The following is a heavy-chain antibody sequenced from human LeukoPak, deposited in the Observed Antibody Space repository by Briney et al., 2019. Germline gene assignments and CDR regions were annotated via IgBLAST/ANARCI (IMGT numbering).Heavy chain of an antibody. CDR2: ISSSGSTI. V-gene: IGHV3-11*01. Sequence: PGGSLRLSCAASGFTFSDYYMSWIRQAPGKGLEWVSYISSSGSTIYYADSVKGRFTISRDNAKNSLYLQMNSLRAEDTAVYYCAREEARGLNPTFDYWGQGTLVTVSS. CDR3: AREEARGLNPTFDY. D-gene: IGHD1-14*01. CDR1: GFTFSDYY. J-gene: IGHJ4*02.